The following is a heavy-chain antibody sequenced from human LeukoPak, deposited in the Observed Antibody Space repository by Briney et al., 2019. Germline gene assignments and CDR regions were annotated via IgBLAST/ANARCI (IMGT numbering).Heavy chain of an antibody. V-gene: IGHV3-7*01. J-gene: IGHJ4*02. CDR3: ATDRGWRTSGYYLYYFEY. CDR1: GFIFTNYF. Sequence: GGSLRLSCAASGFIFTNYFMSWIRQAPGKGLEWVASIRHDGSEKYYVDSVRGRFTISRDNTMNSLYLQMSSLRAEDTAVYYCATDRGWRTSGYYLYYFEYWGQGTLVTYSS. D-gene: IGHD3-3*01. CDR2: IRHDGSEK.